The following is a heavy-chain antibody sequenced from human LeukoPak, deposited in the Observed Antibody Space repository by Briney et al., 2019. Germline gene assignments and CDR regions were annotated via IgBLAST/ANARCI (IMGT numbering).Heavy chain of an antibody. D-gene: IGHD6-13*01. CDR1: GFTFSSYA. CDR2: ISYDGSNK. CDR3: AKAPIAAAAAAWFDS. J-gene: IGHJ5*01. Sequence: GGSLRLSCAASGFTFSSYAMHWVREAPGKGLEWVAVISYDGSNKYYADSVKGRFTISRDNSKNTLYLQMNSLRAEDTAVYNCAKAPIAAAAAAWFDSWGQGTLVTVSS. V-gene: IGHV3-30*04.